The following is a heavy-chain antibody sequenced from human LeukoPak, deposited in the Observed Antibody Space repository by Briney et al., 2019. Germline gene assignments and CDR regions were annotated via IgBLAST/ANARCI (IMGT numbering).Heavy chain of an antibody. CDR1: GFTFTSSA. V-gene: IGHV1-58*01. D-gene: IGHD2-2*01. Sequence: GTSVKVSCKASGFTFTSSAVQWVRQLRGQRLDWIGWIVVDTGNTKYAQEFQERVTITRDMSTNTAYMELSSLRSEDTAVYYCARDVSPPGHASIVPAYAFDIWGQGTMVTVSS. J-gene: IGHJ3*02. CDR3: ARDVSPPGHASIVPAYAFDI. CDR2: IVVDTGNT.